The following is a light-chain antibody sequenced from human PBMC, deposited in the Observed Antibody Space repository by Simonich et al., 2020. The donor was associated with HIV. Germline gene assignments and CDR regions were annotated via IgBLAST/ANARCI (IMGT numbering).Light chain of an antibody. CDR2: DAS. CDR3: QQYHNVPLT. J-gene: IGKJ4*01. Sequence: DIQMTQSPSSLSASVGDRVTITCQASQDIANSLNWYQQKPGKGPKLLIFDASNLETGGPSRFSGSASGTDFTFAISSLQPEDIATYFCQQYHNVPLTFAGGTKVEIK. CDR1: QDIANS. V-gene: IGKV1-33*01.